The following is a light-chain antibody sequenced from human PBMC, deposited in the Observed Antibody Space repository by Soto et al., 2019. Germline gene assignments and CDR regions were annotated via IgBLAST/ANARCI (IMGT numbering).Light chain of an antibody. V-gene: IGKV1-12*01. Sequence: DLQMTQSPSSLSASVGDRFTITCRASQAIDRWLAWYQQKPGKAPKXXIYAASSLETGVPSRFSGRGSGTDFTLTINNLKPEDFATYDCQQGYSITLTFGGGTKVDIK. CDR3: QQGYSITLT. CDR2: AAS. J-gene: IGKJ4*01. CDR1: QAIDRW.